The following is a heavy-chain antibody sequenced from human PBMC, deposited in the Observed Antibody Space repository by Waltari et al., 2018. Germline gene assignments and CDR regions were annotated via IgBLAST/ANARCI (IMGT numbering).Heavy chain of an antibody. CDR2: IYYSGST. Sequence: QVQLQESGPGLVKPSETLSLTCTVSGGSISSYYWSWIRQPPGKGLEWIGYIYYSGSTNYNPSLKSRVTISVDTSKNQFSLKLSSVTAADTAVYYCARVGVYCSSTSCSIGAFDIWGQGTMVTVSS. D-gene: IGHD2-2*01. CDR1: GGSISSYY. J-gene: IGHJ3*02. CDR3: ARVGVYCSSTSCSIGAFDI. V-gene: IGHV4-59*01.